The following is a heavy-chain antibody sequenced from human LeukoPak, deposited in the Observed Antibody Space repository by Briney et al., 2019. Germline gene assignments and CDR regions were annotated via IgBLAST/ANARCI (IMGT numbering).Heavy chain of an antibody. CDR3: ARGGYCSSTSCYGGGFDP. V-gene: IGHV4-34*01. Sequence: PSETLSLTCAVYGGSCSGYYWSWIRQPPGKGLEWIGEINHSGSTNYKTFLKSRITISVDTSKNQFPLKLSTVTAADTAVYYCARGGYCSSTSCYGGGFDPWGQGTLVTVSS. CDR2: INHSGST. D-gene: IGHD2-2*01. CDR1: GGSCSGYY. J-gene: IGHJ5*02.